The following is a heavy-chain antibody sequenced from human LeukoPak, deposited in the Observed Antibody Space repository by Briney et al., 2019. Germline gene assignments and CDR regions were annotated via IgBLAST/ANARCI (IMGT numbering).Heavy chain of an antibody. CDR3: ARALGYHGSGRDPPH. CDR1: GFTFRNSW. J-gene: IGHJ4*02. V-gene: IGHV3-74*01. D-gene: IGHD3-10*01. CDR2: INADGNSA. Sequence: GGSLRLSCAAPGFTFRNSWMLWVRQAPGKGLVWVALINADGNSANYADSVKGRFTISRDNAKNTLYLQMNSLRAEDTAVYYCARALGYHGSGRDPPHGGRGTLVTVSS.